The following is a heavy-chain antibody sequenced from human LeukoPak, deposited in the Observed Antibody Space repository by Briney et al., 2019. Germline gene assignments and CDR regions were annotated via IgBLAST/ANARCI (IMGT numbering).Heavy chain of an antibody. D-gene: IGHD2-15*01. V-gene: IGHV4-34*01. J-gene: IGHJ6*03. Sequence: SETLSLTCAAYGGSFSGYYWSWIRQPPGKGLEWIGEINHSGSTNYNPSLKSRVTISVDTSKNQFSLKLSSVTAADTAVYYCARPLVAYYYMDVWGKGTTVTVSS. CDR3: ARPLVAYYYMDV. CDR2: INHSGST. CDR1: GGSFSGYY.